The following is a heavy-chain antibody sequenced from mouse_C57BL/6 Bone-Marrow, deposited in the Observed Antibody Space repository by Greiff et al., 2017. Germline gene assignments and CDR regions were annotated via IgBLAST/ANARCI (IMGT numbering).Heavy chain of an antibody. CDR3: ARRDYYGSSPNAMDY. Sequence: QVQLKQPGAELVKPGASVKLSCKASGYTFTSYWMHWVQQRPGRGLEWIGRIDPNSGGTKYNEKFKSTSTLTVDKPSSTAYMQLSSLTSEDSAVYYCARRDYYGSSPNAMDYWGQGTSVTVSS. CDR1: GYTFTSYW. J-gene: IGHJ4*01. CDR2: IDPNSGGT. D-gene: IGHD1-1*01. V-gene: IGHV1-72*01.